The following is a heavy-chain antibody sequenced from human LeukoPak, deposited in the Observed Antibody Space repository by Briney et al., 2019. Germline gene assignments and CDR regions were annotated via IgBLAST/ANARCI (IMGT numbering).Heavy chain of an antibody. Sequence: GASGKVSCKASGYTFTSYYMHWVRQAPGHRLEWMGIINPSGGSTSYAQKFQGRVTMTRDMSTSTVYMELSSLRSGDTVVYYCARDPGGSHDNWLDPWGRETLVSVSS. CDR2: INPSGGST. D-gene: IGHD2-15*01. CDR3: ARDPGGSHDNWLDP. V-gene: IGHV1-46*01. J-gene: IGHJ5*02. CDR1: GYTFTSYY.